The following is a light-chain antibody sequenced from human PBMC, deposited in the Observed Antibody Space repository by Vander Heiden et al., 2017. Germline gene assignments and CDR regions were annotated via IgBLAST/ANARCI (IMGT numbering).Light chain of an antibody. J-gene: IGLJ2*01. CDR3: QVWDSSSDHPDVV. V-gene: IGLV3-21*02. Sequence: SYVLTQPPPVSLAPGQTARITRGGNNIGSKSVHWYQQKPGQAPVLVDYDASDRPSGIPERFSGSNSGNTATLTISRVEAGDEADYYCQVWDSSSDHPDVVFGGGTKLTVL. CDR1: NIGSKS. CDR2: DAS.